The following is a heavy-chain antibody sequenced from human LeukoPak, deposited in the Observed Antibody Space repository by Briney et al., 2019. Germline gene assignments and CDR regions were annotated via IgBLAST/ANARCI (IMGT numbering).Heavy chain of an antibody. CDR2: INHSGST. Sequence: SETLSLTCAVYGGSFSGYYWSWIRQPPGKGLEWIGEINHSGSTNYNPSLKSRVTISVDTSQNQFSLKLSSVTAADTAVYYCASSRETTVTSPYYYYYYGMDVWGQGTTVTVSS. V-gene: IGHV4-34*01. CDR1: GGSFSGYY. D-gene: IGHD4-17*01. J-gene: IGHJ6*02. CDR3: ASSRETTVTSPYYYYYYGMDV.